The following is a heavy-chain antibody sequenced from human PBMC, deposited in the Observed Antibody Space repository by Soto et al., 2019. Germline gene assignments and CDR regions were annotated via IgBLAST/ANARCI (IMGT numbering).Heavy chain of an antibody. CDR2: ISYDGSNK. CDR3: ARCSPEMGATTVCYYYGMDV. Sequence: GGSLRLSCAASGFTFSSYAMHWVRQAPGKGLEWVAVISYDGSNKYYADSVKGRFTISRDNSKNTLYLQMNSLRAEDTAVYYCARCSPEMGATTVCYYYGMDVWGQGTAVTVSS. D-gene: IGHD1-26*01. CDR1: GFTFSSYA. V-gene: IGHV3-30-3*01. J-gene: IGHJ6*02.